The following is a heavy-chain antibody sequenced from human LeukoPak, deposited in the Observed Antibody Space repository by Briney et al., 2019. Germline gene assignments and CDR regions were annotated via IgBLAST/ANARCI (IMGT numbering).Heavy chain of an antibody. CDR2: ISSSGSTI. CDR3: ARVPRYAGTFY. Sequence: PGGSLGPSFAAPGFTFSSYEMNWARQPPGKGLEWVSYISSSGSTIYYADSVKGRFTISRDNAKNSLYLQMNSLRAEDTAVYYCARVPRYAGTFYWGQGTLVTVSS. V-gene: IGHV3-48*03. D-gene: IGHD6-13*01. J-gene: IGHJ4*02. CDR1: GFTFSSYE.